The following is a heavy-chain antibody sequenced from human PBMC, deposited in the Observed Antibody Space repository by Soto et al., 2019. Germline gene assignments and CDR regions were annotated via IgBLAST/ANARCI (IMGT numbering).Heavy chain of an antibody. CDR3: AKSVFSGATRWYWYFDL. J-gene: IGHJ2*01. D-gene: IGHD5-12*01. Sequence: GGSLRLSCAASGFTFSSYAMSWVRQAPGKGLEWVSAISGSGGSTYYADSVKGRFTISRDNSKNTLYLQMNSLRAEDTAVYYCAKSVFSGATRWYWYFDLWGRGTLVTVSS. CDR1: GFTFSSYA. CDR2: ISGSGGST. V-gene: IGHV3-23*01.